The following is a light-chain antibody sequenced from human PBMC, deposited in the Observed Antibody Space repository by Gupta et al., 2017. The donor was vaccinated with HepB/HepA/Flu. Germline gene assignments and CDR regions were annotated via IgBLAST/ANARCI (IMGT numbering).Light chain of an antibody. CDR1: SSDVGSYNY. V-gene: IGLV2-8*01. CDR2: GVS. CDR3: SSYAGSKNVV. J-gene: IGLJ2*01. Sequence: QSALTQPPSASGSPGQSVTISCTGTSSDVGSYNYVSWYQQPPGKAPKLMIFGVSERPSGVPDRVSGSKSVNTASLTVSGLQAEDEADYYCSSYAGSKNVVFGGGTKLTVL.